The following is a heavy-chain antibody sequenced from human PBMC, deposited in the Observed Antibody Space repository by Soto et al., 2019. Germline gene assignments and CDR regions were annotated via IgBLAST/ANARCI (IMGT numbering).Heavy chain of an antibody. J-gene: IGHJ4*02. CDR1: GFRDGFPFSDYD. CDR3: AKNSFSGSKRILDS. V-gene: IGHV3-30*18. Sequence: QVQLVESGGGVVQPGRSLRLSCAASGFRDGFPFSDYDMHWVRQAPGKGLEWVALISYDGSTKNYVDSVEGRFTISRDNSMDTLFLQMDSLRPEDTAVYYCAKNSFSGSKRILDSWGQGTLVTVSS. CDR2: ISYDGSTK. D-gene: IGHD1-26*01.